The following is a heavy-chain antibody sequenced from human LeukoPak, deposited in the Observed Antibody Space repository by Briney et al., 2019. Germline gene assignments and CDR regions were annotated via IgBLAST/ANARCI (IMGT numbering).Heavy chain of an antibody. CDR1: GYTFTSYD. V-gene: IGHV1-8*01. CDR2: MNPNSGNT. Sequence: GASVKVSCKASGYTFTSYDINWVRQATGQGLEWMGWMNPNSGNTVYAQKFQGRVTMTRNTSISTAYMELSSLRSDDTAVYYCARGPLSNYVDYWGQGTLVTVSS. J-gene: IGHJ4*02. D-gene: IGHD3-16*02. CDR3: ARGPLSNYVDY.